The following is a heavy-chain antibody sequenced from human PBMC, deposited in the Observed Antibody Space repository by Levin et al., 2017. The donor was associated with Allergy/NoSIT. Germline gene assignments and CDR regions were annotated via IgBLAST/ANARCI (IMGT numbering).Heavy chain of an antibody. D-gene: IGHD3-10*01. CDR3: ARHRGIMVRGVTIFDY. Sequence: SETLSLTCTVSGGSISSSSYYWGWIRQPPGKGLEWIGSIYYSGSTYYNPSLKSRVTISVDTSKNQFSLKLSSVTAADTAVYYCARHRGIMVRGVTIFDYWGQGTLVTVSS. CDR2: IYYSGST. V-gene: IGHV4-39*01. CDR1: GGSISSSSYY. J-gene: IGHJ4*02.